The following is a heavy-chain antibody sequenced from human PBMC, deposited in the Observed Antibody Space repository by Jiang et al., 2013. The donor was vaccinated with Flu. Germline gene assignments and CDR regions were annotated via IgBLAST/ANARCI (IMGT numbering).Heavy chain of an antibody. Sequence: VQLVESGGGVVQPGRSLRLSCAASGFTFSSYAMHWVRQAPGKGLEWVALISYDGSNKYYADSVKGRFSISRDNSKNTLYLQMNSLRDEDTAVYYCARDFYSSSWSPRNWGQGNPGHRLL. CDR1: GFTFSSYA. J-gene: IGHJ4*02. CDR2: ISYDGSNK. CDR3: ARDFYSSSWSPRN. V-gene: IGHV3-30-3*01. D-gene: IGHD6-13*01.